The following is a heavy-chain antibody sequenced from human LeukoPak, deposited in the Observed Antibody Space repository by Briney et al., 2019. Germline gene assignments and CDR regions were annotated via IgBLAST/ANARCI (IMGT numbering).Heavy chain of an antibody. CDR2: IYHSGST. J-gene: IGHJ4*02. CDR1: GGSISSGGYY. Sequence: PSETLSLTCTVSGGSISSGGYYWSWIRQPPGKGLEWIGYIYHSGSTYYNPSLKSRVTISVDRSKNQFSLKLSSVTAADTAVYYCASRDSSGYYPYFDYWGQGTLVTVSS. CDR3: ASRDSSGYYPYFDY. V-gene: IGHV4-30-2*01. D-gene: IGHD3-22*01.